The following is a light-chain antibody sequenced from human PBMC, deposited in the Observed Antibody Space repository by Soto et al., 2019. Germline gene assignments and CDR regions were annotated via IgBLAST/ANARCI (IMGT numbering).Light chain of an antibody. Sequence: QSALTQPPSASGSPGQSVTISCTGTSSDVGGYTFVSWYQQHPGKAPKLIISEVSKRPSGVPDRFSGSKSGNTASLTVSGLQAEDEADYYCSAYAGSSNGVFGTGTKVTVL. CDR3: SAYAGSSNGV. CDR1: SSDVGGYTF. CDR2: EVS. J-gene: IGLJ1*01. V-gene: IGLV2-8*01.